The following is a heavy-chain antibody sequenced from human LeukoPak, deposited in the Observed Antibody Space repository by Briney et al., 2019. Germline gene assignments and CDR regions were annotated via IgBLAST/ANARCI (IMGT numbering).Heavy chain of an antibody. CDR3: ARGAVLWFGEQRYYFDY. Sequence: GGSLRLSCAASGFTFDIYAMTWVRQAPGKGPDWVSGISASANSTYYADSVKGRFIISRDNSKNTLYLQMNSLRAEDTAVYYCARGAVLWFGEQRYYFDYWGQGALVTVSS. V-gene: IGHV3-23*01. D-gene: IGHD3-10*01. J-gene: IGHJ4*02. CDR2: ISASANST. CDR1: GFTFDIYA.